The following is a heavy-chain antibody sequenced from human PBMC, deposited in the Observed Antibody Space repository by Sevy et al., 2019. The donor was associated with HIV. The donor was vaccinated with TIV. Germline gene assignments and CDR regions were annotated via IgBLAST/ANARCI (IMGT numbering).Heavy chain of an antibody. CDR2: IKQDGSEK. J-gene: IGHJ3*02. Sequence: GGSLRLSCAASGFTFSSYWMSWVRQAPGKGLEWVANIKQDGSEKYYVDSVKGRFTISRDNAKNSLYLQMNSLRAEDKVVYYCARDYDSNGYYYISPILDAFDIWGQRTMVTVSS. CDR1: GFTFSSYW. V-gene: IGHV3-7*01. CDR3: ARDYDSNGYYYISPILDAFDI. D-gene: IGHD3-22*01.